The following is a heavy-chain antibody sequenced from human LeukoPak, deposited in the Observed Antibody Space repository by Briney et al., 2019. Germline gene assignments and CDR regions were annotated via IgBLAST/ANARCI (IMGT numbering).Heavy chain of an antibody. CDR1: GFSLSTSGMG. D-gene: IGHD6-19*01. Sequence: SGPTLVNPTQTLTLTCTFSGFSLSTSGMGVGWIRQPPGKALEWLALIYWDDDKRYSPSLKSRLTITKDTSKNQVVLTMTNMDPVDTATYYCAHTRITVAGKGFDYWGQGTLVTVSS. CDR2: IYWDDDK. CDR3: AHTRITVAGKGFDY. V-gene: IGHV2-5*02. J-gene: IGHJ4*02.